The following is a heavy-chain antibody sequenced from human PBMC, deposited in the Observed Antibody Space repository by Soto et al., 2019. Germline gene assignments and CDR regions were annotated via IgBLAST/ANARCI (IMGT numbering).Heavy chain of an antibody. J-gene: IGHJ6*03. Sequence: EVQLVESGGGLVQPGGSLRLSCAASGFTFSSYWMSWVRQAPGKGLEWVANIKQDGSEKYYVDSVKGRFTISRDNAKNSLDLQMNGLRAEDTAVYYCARGSYDFWSGSYMDVWGKGTTVTVSS. V-gene: IGHV3-7*01. CDR3: ARGSYDFWSGSYMDV. CDR1: GFTFSSYW. D-gene: IGHD3-3*01. CDR2: IKQDGSEK.